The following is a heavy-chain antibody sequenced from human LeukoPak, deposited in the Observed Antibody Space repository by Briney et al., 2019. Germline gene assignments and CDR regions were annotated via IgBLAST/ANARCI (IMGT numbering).Heavy chain of an antibody. Sequence: GSLRLSCAASGFTFSSYGMSWVRQPPGKGLEWIGEINHSGSTNYNPSLKSRVTISVDTSKNQFSLKLSSVTAADTAVYYCARGRERRYYYDSSGYSCDYWGQGTLVTVSS. V-gene: IGHV4-34*01. J-gene: IGHJ4*02. CDR1: GFTFSSYG. D-gene: IGHD3-22*01. CDR2: INHSGST. CDR3: ARGRERRYYYDSSGYSCDY.